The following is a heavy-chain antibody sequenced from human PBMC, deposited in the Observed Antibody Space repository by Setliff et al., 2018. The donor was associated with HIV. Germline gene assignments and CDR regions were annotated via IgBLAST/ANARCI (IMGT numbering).Heavy chain of an antibody. CDR2: IIPNSGGT. J-gene: IGHJ4*02. CDR1: GYTFTAYY. V-gene: IGHV1-2*06. D-gene: IGHD3-22*01. Sequence: ASVKVSCKASGYTFTAYYIHWVRQAPGQGLEWMGRIIPNSGGTNHAQKFHDRVTMTRDTSIITAYMQLDRLGSDDTAVYYCARGPRGYDSSYYFDYWGQGALVTVSS. CDR3: ARGPRGYDSSYYFDY.